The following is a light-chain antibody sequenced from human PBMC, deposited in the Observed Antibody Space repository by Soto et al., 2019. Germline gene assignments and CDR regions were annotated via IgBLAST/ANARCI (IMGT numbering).Light chain of an antibody. CDR1: SSDVGGYNY. J-gene: IGLJ1*01. V-gene: IGLV2-8*01. Sequence: QSALTQPPSASGSPGQSVTISCAGTSSDVGGYNYVSWYQQYPGKVPKLMIYEVSDRPSGVPDRFSGSKSGNTAFLTVSGLQAEDEADYYCLSYADTAYVFGTGTKLTVL. CDR2: EVS. CDR3: LSYADTAYV.